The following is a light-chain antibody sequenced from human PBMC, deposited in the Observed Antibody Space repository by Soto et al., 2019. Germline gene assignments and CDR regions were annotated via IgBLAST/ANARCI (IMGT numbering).Light chain of an antibody. Sequence: DIVMTQSPLSLPVSPGEPASISCRSSQSLLHNNGYNYLDWYLQKPGQSPQLLIYLGSNRASGVPDRFSGSGSGADFTLKISRVEAEDVGGYYCMQALQAPLYTFGQGTKLEIK. V-gene: IGKV2-28*01. CDR3: MQALQAPLYT. J-gene: IGKJ2*01. CDR1: QSLLHNNGYNY. CDR2: LGS.